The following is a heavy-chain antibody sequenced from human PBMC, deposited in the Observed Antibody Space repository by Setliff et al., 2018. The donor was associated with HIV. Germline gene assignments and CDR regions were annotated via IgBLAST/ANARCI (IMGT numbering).Heavy chain of an antibody. J-gene: IGHJ6*03. Sequence: GGSLRLSCAASGFTFSSYEMNWVRQAPGKGLEWVSYISSSDNTIHYADSVRGRFTISRDNAKHSLYLQMNSLRAEDKAVYYCVRVSSTYWYSIFRNYYYPMDVWGKGTTVTVSS. V-gene: IGHV3-48*03. CDR3: VRVSSTYWYSIFRNYYYPMDV. CDR2: ISSSDNTI. CDR1: GFTFSSYE. D-gene: IGHD2-8*02.